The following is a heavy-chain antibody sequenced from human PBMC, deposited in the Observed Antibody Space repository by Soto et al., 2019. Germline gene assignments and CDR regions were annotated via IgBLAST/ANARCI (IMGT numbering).Heavy chain of an antibody. D-gene: IGHD4-17*01. Sequence: EVQLLESGGGLVQPGGSLRLSCAASGFTFSSYAMSWVRQAPGKGLEWVSAISGSGGSTYYADSVKGRFTISRDNSKNTLYLQMNSLRAEDTAVYYCAKVDYGDYVIYWYFDLWGRGTLVTVSS. CDR1: GFTFSSYA. J-gene: IGHJ2*01. CDR2: ISGSGGST. V-gene: IGHV3-23*01. CDR3: AKVDYGDYVIYWYFDL.